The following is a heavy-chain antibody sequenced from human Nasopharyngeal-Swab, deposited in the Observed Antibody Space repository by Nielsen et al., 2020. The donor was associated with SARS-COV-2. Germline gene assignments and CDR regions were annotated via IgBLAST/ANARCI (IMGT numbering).Heavy chain of an antibody. CDR2: ISYDGSNE. CDR3: AKGGYSGYDPLGMDV. D-gene: IGHD5-12*01. J-gene: IGHJ6*02. V-gene: IGHV3-30*18. Sequence: VRQAPGKGLEWVAVISYDGSNEYYADSVKGRFTISRDNSKNTLYLQMNSLRAEDTAVYYCAKGGYSGYDPLGMDVWGQGTTVTVSS.